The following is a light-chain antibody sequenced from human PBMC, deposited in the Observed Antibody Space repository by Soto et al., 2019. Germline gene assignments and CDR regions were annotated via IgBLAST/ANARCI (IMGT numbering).Light chain of an antibody. CDR2: EVS. J-gene: IGLJ1*01. CDR1: SSDIGDNY. Sequence: QSALTQPPSASGSPGQSVTISCTGTSSDIGDNYVSWYQQHPGKAPKLIIYEVSLRPSGVPDRFSGSKSGNTASLTVSGLQTEDEADYYCSAYAGSNNFAFGSGTKVTVL. CDR3: SAYAGSNNFA. V-gene: IGLV2-8*01.